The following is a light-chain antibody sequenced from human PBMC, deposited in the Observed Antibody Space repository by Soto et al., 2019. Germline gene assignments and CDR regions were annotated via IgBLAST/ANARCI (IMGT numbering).Light chain of an antibody. CDR3: HQYNNWPPIT. J-gene: IGKJ5*01. CDR1: QSVSSSY. CDR2: DAS. V-gene: IGKV3-15*01. Sequence: DIVMTHSPATPSVSPGERATLSCRASQSVSSSYLAWYQQKPGQAPRLLIYDASTRATGIPARFSGGGSGTEFTLSISSLQSEDFAVYYCHQYNNWPPITFGQGTRLEIK.